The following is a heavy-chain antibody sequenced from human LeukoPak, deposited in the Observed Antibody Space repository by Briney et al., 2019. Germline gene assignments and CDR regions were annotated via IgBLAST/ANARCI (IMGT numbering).Heavy chain of an antibody. J-gene: IGHJ5*02. CDR1: GYTFTSYA. CDR2: INTNTGNP. D-gene: IGHD4-11*01. Sequence: GASVKVSCKASGYTFTSYAMNWVRQAPGQGLEWMGWINTNTGNPTYAQGFAGRFVFSLDTSVSTAYLQISSLKAEDTAVYYCARAGRVTTVYNWFDPWGQGTLVTVSS. CDR3: ARAGRVTTVYNWFDP. V-gene: IGHV7-4-1*02.